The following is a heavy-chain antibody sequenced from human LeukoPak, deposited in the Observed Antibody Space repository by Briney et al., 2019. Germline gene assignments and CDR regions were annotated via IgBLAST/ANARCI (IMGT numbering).Heavy chain of an antibody. V-gene: IGHV1-18*01. CDR1: GGTFSNYA. D-gene: IGHD2-15*01. CDR3: ARDLTYCSGGSCYSFDY. J-gene: IGHJ4*02. CDR2: ISAYNGNT. Sequence: GASVKVSCKASGGTFSNYAINWVRQAPGQGLEWMGWISAYNGNTNYAQKLQGRVTMTTDTSTSTAYMELRSLRSDDTAVYYCARDLTYCSGGSCYSFDYWGQGTLVTVSS.